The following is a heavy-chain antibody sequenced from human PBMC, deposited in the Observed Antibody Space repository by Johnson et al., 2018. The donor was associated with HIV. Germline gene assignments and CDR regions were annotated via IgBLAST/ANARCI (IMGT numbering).Heavy chain of an antibody. Sequence: VQLVESGGGLVKPGGSLRLSCAASGFAFSSYSMTWVRQAPGKGLEWVSAIYSGGSPYYADSVKGRFTISRDNSKNTLYLQMNSLRAEDTAVYYCAKDEVQSGVSGCTDAFDIWGQGTLVTVSS. CDR3: AKDEVQSGVSGCTDAFDI. CDR2: IYSGGSP. D-gene: IGHD3-3*01. CDR1: GFAFSSYS. V-gene: IGHV3-53*01. J-gene: IGHJ3*02.